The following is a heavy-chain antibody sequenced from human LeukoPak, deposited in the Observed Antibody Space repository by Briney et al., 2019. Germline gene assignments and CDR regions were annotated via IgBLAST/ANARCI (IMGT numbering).Heavy chain of an antibody. CDR2: ISAHDGTR. CDR3: ARRSTLYSSGRFYFDY. V-gene: IGHV1-18*01. D-gene: IGHD6-19*01. Sequence: ASVKVSCKASGYTFTNYGITWVRQAPGQGLEWMGWISAHDGTRNYALKHEDRVSMTTDTSTSTAYMELRGLRSDDTAVYYCARRSTLYSSGRFYFDYWGQGTLVTVSS. CDR1: GYTFTNYG. J-gene: IGHJ4*02.